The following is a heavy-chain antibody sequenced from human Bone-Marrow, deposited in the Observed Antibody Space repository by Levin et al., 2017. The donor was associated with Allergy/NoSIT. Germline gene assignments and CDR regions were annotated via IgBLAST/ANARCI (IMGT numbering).Heavy chain of an antibody. V-gene: IGHV3-74*01. D-gene: IGHD1-14*01. J-gene: IGHJ5*02. CDR2: INIDGTTT. CDR1: GFTLGDHW. Sequence: GGSLRLSCAASGFTLGDHWMHWVRQAPGKGLVWVSRINIDGTTTTYVDSVKGRFTISRDNDKHSLYLQLKNLRAEATAVYYCARAPTLYRTTWGKAQAPFNWLDLWGQGTLVTVSS. CDR3: ARAPTLYRTTWGKAQAPFNWLDL.